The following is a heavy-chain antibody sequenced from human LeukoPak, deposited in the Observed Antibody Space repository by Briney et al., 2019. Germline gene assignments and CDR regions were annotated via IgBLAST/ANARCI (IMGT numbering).Heavy chain of an antibody. D-gene: IGHD4-11*01. V-gene: IGHV3-23*01. CDR2: ISRSSGST. CDR3: AKDLYSNYVRADY. J-gene: IGHJ4*02. CDR1: GFTFSSYA. Sequence: GGSLRLSCAASGFTFSSYAMSWVRQAPGKGLEWVSAISRSSGSTYYADSVKGRFTISRDTSTTTLYLQLNSLRSEDTALYFCAKDLYSNYVRADYWGQGTLVTVSS.